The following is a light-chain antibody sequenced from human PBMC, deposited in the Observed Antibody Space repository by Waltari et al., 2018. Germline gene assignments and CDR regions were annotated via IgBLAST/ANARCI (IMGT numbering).Light chain of an antibody. CDR3: QQYNRYST. CDR2: KAS. Sequence: DIQMTQSPSTMSASVGDRVAITCRSSQSVNSWLAWYQQKPGKAPKFLIYKASILESGVPSRFSGSVSGTEFTLTISNLQPDDFATYYCQQYNRYSTFGQGTKVELK. V-gene: IGKV1-5*03. CDR1: QSVNSW. J-gene: IGKJ1*01.